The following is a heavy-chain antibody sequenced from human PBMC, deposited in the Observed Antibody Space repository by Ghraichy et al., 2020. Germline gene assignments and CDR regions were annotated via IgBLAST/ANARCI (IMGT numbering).Heavy chain of an antibody. Sequence: SETLSLTCTVSGGSISSSGDYFWCWVRQPPGKVLEWIGYIYYSGNTYYRPSLKSRVTLSVDTSKNQFSLKLSSVTAADSAVYYCASGGVIWSGDHRGMDVWGQGNTVTVAS. CDR1: GGSISSSGDYF. V-gene: IGHV4-30-4*01. CDR3: ASGGVIWSGDHRGMDV. J-gene: IGHJ6*02. D-gene: IGHD3-3*01. CDR2: IYYSGNT.